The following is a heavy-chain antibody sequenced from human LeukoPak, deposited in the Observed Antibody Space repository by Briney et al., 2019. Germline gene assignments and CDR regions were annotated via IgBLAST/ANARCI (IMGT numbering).Heavy chain of an antibody. CDR2: IYYSGST. J-gene: IGHJ4*02. V-gene: IGHV4-59*12. Sequence: SETLSLTCTVSGGSISNKYWSWIRQPPGKGLEWIGYIYYSGSTNYNPSLKSRVTMSVDTSKNQFSLKLTSVTAADTAVYYCARDTYYYGSGTYYFNYWGQGTLVTVSS. CDR1: GGSISNKY. CDR3: ARDTYYYGSGTYYFNY. D-gene: IGHD3-10*01.